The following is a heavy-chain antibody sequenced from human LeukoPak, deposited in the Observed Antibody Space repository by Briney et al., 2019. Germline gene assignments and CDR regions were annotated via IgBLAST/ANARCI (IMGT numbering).Heavy chain of an antibody. CDR3: ARDPHSSGWPSGY. J-gene: IGHJ4*02. V-gene: IGHV4-34*01. CDR1: GGSISNYF. CDR2: INHSGST. D-gene: IGHD6-19*01. Sequence: PSETLSLTCTVAGGSISNYFWSWIRQPPGKGLEWIGEINHSGSTNYNPSLKSRVTISVDTSKNQFSLKLSSVTAADTAVYYCARDPHSSGWPSGYWGQGTLVTVSS.